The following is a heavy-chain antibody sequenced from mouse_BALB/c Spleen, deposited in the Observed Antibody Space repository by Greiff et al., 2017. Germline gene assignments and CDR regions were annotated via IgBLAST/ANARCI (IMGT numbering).Heavy chain of an antibody. CDR1: GYTFSSYW. V-gene: IGHV1-9*01. Sequence: QVQLQQSGAELMKPGASVKISCKATGYTFSSYWIEWVKQRPGHGLEWIGEILPGSGSTNYNEKFKGKATFTADTSSNTAYMQLSSLTSEDSAVYYCARAATAYAMDYWGQGTSVTVSS. CDR3: ARAATAYAMDY. CDR2: ILPGSGST. J-gene: IGHJ4*01. D-gene: IGHD1-2*01.